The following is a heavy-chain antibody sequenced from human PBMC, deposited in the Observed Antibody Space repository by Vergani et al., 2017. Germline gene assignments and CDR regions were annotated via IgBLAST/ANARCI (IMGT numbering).Heavy chain of an antibody. CDR2: ISYDGTQK. D-gene: IGHD3-22*01. CDR3: AKTSYYYDSSGTYYFDY. Sequence: QVHLVESGGGVVQPGRSLRLSCVVSGFTSSYYGMHWVRQAPGKGLEWVAVISYDGTQKYYADSVKGRFTISRDNSKSTLYLQMNSLRAEDTAVYYCAKTSYYYDSSGTYYFDYWGQGTLVTVSS. J-gene: IGHJ4*02. V-gene: IGHV3-30*18. CDR1: GFTSSYYG.